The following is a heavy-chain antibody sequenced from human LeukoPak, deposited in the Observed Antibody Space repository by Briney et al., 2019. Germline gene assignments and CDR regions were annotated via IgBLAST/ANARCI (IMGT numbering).Heavy chain of an antibody. V-gene: IGHV3-7*01. CDR2: IKQDGSEK. J-gene: IGHJ4*02. Sequence: GGSLRLSCAASGFIFSEYWMNWVRQAPGKGLEWVTNIKQDGSEKYYVDSVKGRFTISRDNAKNSLYLQLNSLRAEDTAVYYCASKFYWGQGTLVTVSS. CDR1: GFIFSEYW. CDR3: ASKFY.